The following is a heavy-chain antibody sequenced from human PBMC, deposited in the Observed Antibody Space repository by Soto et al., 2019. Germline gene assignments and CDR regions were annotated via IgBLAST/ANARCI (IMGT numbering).Heavy chain of an antibody. CDR3: AREGGAGTTTIKYYYGMDV. J-gene: IGHJ6*02. D-gene: IGHD6-13*01. Sequence: VASVKVSCKASGYTFTSYYMHWVRQAPGQGLEWMGIINPSGGSTSYAQKFQGRVTMTRDTSTSTVYMELSSLRSEDTGVYYCAREGGAGTTTIKYYYGMDVWGQGTTVTV. V-gene: IGHV1-46*01. CDR1: GYTFTSYY. CDR2: INPSGGST.